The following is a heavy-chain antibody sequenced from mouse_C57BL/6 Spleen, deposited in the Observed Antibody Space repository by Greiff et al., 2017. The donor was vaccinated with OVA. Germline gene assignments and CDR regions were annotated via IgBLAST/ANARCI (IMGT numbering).Heavy chain of an antibody. J-gene: IGHJ3*01. CDR3: ARTDYYGSSGFAY. V-gene: IGHV1-72*01. Sequence: QVQLQQPGAELVKPGASVKLSCKASGYTFTSYWMHWVKQRPGRGLEWIGRIDPNSGGTKYNEKFKSKATLTVDKPSSTAYMQLNSLTSEDSAVYYCARTDYYGSSGFAYWGQGTLVTVSA. CDR2: IDPNSGGT. CDR1: GYTFTSYW. D-gene: IGHD1-1*01.